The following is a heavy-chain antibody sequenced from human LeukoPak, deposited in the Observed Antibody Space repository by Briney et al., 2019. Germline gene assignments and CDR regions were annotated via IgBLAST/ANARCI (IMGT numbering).Heavy chain of an antibody. J-gene: IGHJ6*02. Sequence: PGGSLRLSCTGSGFIFSNYGMNWVRQAPGKGLEWVSSISTSSTYIYYADSVKGRFTISRDNAKNSLYLQMNSLRAEDTAVYYCTKDPYSSSSGGPYGMDVWGQGTTVTVSS. CDR1: GFIFSNYG. CDR2: ISTSSTYI. D-gene: IGHD6-6*01. CDR3: TKDPYSSSSGGPYGMDV. V-gene: IGHV3-21*04.